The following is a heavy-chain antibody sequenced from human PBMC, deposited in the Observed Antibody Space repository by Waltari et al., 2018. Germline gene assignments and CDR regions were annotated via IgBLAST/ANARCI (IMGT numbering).Heavy chain of an antibody. CDR1: GYSVTNYW. CDR2: IDPSDSET. CDR3: ARGVGSPGDF. Sequence: EVHLVQSGAEVKKPGESLKISGKGSGYSVTNYWINWVRQMPGKGLEWMGRIDPSDSETNYSPSFQGHVTISADKSTNTAYLQWSTLKASDTAMYYCARGVGSPGDFWGQGTLVTVSS. V-gene: IGHV5-10-1*03. J-gene: IGHJ4*02. D-gene: IGHD2-8*01.